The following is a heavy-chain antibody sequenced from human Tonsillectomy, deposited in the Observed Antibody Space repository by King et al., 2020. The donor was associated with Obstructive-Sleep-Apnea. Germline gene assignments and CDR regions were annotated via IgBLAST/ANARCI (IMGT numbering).Heavy chain of an antibody. Sequence: QLVQSGGEVKKPGASVKVSCKASGYTFATYGVTWVRQAPGQGLEWMGWITAYNGNSKYAQNFQVRVTMTTDTSTSTAYMELRSLSSDDTAVYYCARVNQAAAWSFDYWGQGTLVTVSS. CDR1: GYTFATYG. CDR3: ARVNQAAAWSFDY. CDR2: ITAYNGNS. D-gene: IGHD6-13*01. J-gene: IGHJ4*02. V-gene: IGHV1-18*01.